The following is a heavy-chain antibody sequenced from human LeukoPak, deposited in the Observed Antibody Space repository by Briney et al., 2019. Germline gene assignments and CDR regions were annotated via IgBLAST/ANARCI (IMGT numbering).Heavy chain of an antibody. CDR3: AKDLGCSWEFDY. Sequence: GGSLRLSCAASGFTFSSYGMHWVRQAPGKGLEWVAFIRYDGSNKYYADSVKGRFTISRDNSKNTLYLQMNSLRAEDTAVYYCAKDLGCSWEFDYWGQGTLVTVSS. D-gene: IGHD1-26*01. J-gene: IGHJ4*02. CDR2: IRYDGSNK. CDR1: GFTFSSYG. V-gene: IGHV3-30*02.